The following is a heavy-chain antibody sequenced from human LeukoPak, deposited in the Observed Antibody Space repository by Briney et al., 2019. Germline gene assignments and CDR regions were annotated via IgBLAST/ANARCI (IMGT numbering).Heavy chain of an antibody. Sequence: ASVKFSCKASGYTFTGYYIHWVRQAPGQGLEWMGWITPNSGGTNYAQKCQGRVTMTSDTSISTAYMELSRLRSNDTAVYYCARVYRWLHPNDAFDIWGKGTMVTVSS. J-gene: IGHJ3*02. CDR1: GYTFTGYY. CDR2: ITPNSGGT. V-gene: IGHV1-2*02. D-gene: IGHD5-12*01. CDR3: ARVYRWLHPNDAFDI.